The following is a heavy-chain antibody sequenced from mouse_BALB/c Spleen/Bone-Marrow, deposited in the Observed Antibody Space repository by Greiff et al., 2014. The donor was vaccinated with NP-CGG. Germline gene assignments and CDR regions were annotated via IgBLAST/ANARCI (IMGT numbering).Heavy chain of an antibody. CDR1: GFTFSSYA. J-gene: IGHJ4*01. CDR3: ARRTLYRYDAGAMDY. Sequence: DVHLVESGGGLVKPGGSLKLSCAASGFTFSSYAMSWVRQTPEKRLEWVATISSGGSYTYYPDSVKGRFTISRDNAKNTLYLQMSSLRSEDTAMYYCARRTLYRYDAGAMDYWGQETSVTVSS. CDR2: ISSGGSYT. D-gene: IGHD2-14*01. V-gene: IGHV5-9-3*01.